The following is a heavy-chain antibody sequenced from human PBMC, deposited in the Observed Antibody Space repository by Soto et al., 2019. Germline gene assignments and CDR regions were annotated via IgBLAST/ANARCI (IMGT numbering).Heavy chain of an antibody. V-gene: IGHV4-59*01. D-gene: IGHD1-26*01. CDR1: GGSISSYH. CDR3: AGIVPFSGGGRHYMDV. J-gene: IGHJ6*03. CDR2: IYYTGNT. Sequence: SETLSLTCTVSGGSISSYHWGWIRQPSGKGLERIGLIYYTGNTNYNSSIKSRVTISIETSKNRFSLQLTSVTAADAGLYYFAGIVPFSGGGRHYMDVWGKGITVTVSS.